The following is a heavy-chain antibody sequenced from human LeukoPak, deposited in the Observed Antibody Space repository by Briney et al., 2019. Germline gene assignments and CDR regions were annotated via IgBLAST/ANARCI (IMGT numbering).Heavy chain of an antibody. J-gene: IGHJ3*01. CDR2: IYSDGTT. CDR3: TREPLYRRRAFDH. D-gene: IGHD2-2*02. Sequence: GGSLRLSYAASGFTVRSNYMSWVRQAPGKGLEWVSVIYSDGTTYYADSVKGRFTISRDTSKNTLYLQMNSLRAEDTAVFYCTREPLYRRRAFDHWGQGTMVTVSS. V-gene: IGHV3-53*01. CDR1: GFTVRSNY.